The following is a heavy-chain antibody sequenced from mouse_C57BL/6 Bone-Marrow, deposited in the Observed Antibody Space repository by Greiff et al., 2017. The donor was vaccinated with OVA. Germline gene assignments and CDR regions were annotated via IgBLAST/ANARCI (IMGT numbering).Heavy chain of an antibody. CDR3: ARSHYYGSSHFDY. CDR2: ISDGGSYT. Sequence: EVNVVESGGGLVKPGGSLKLSCAASGFTFSSYAMSWVRQTPEKRLEWVATISDGGSYTYYPDNVKGRFTISRDNAKNNLYLQMSHLKSEDTAMYYCARSHYYGSSHFDYWGQGTTLTVSS. D-gene: IGHD1-1*01. V-gene: IGHV5-4*03. J-gene: IGHJ2*01. CDR1: GFTFSSYA.